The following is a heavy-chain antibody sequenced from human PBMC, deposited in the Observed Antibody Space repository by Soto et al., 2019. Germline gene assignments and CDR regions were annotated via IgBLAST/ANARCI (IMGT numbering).Heavy chain of an antibody. J-gene: IGHJ1*01. V-gene: IGHV3-30-3*01. CDR2: ISYDGSNK. Sequence: GGSLRLSCAASGFTFSSYAMHWVRQAPGKGLEWVAVISYDGSNKYYADSVKGRFTISRDNSKNTLYLQMNSLRAEDTAVYYCAREMDCSGGSCYSRPFQHWGQGTLVTVSS. CDR3: AREMDCSGGSCYSRPFQH. CDR1: GFTFSSYA. D-gene: IGHD2-15*01.